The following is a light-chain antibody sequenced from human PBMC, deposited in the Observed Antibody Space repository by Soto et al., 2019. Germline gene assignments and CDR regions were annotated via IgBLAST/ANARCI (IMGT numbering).Light chain of an antibody. J-gene: IGLJ3*02. CDR2: GNS. CDR3: QSYDSSLRGRV. CDR1: SSNIGAGYD. Sequence: QSVLTQPPSVSGAPGQRVTISCTGSSSNIGAGYDVHWYQQLPGTAPKLLIYGNSNRPSGVPDRFSGSKSGTSASLAITALQAEDEADYYCQSYDSSLRGRVFGGGTKLTVL. V-gene: IGLV1-40*01.